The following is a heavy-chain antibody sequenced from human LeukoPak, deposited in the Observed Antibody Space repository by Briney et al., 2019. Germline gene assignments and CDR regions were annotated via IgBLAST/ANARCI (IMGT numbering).Heavy chain of an antibody. Sequence: PSETLSLTCAVYGGSFSGYYWSWIRQPPGKGLEWIGEINHSGSTNYNPSLKSRGTISVDTSKNQFSLKLSSVTAADTAVYYCARGPHVLLWFGELGTPHYWGQGALVTVSS. V-gene: IGHV4-34*01. D-gene: IGHD3-10*01. J-gene: IGHJ4*02. CDR2: INHSGST. CDR3: ARGPHVLLWFGELGTPHY. CDR1: GGSFSGYY.